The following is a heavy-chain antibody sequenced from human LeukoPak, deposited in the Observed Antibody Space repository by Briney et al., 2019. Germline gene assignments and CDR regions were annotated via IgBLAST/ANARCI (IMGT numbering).Heavy chain of an antibody. CDR3: ASFIDY. V-gene: IGHV3-21*01. J-gene: IGHJ4*02. CDR1: GFTVSSNY. CDR2: ISSGSSYI. Sequence: TGGSLRLSCAASGFTVSSNYMSWVRQAPGKGLEWVSSISSGSSYIYYADSVKGRFTISRDNAKNSLYLQMNSLRAEDTAVYYCASFIDYWGQGTLVTVSS.